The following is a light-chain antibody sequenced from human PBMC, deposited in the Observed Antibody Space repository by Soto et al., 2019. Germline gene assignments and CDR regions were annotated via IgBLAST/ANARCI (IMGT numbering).Light chain of an antibody. CDR1: QRVSSN. CDR2: GAS. V-gene: IGKV3-15*01. CDR3: QQYNNSART. Sequence: EIVMTQSPATLSVSPGERATLSCRASQRVSSNLAWYQQKPGQAPRLLIYGASTRATSIPARFSGSGSGTEFTLTISSLQSEDFAVYYCQQYNNSARTFGQGTKLEIK. J-gene: IGKJ2*02.